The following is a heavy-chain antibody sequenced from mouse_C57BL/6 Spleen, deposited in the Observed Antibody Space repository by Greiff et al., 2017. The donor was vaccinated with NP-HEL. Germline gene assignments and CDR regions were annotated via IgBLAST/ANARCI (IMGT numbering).Heavy chain of an antibody. Sequence: VQLQQSGPELVKPGASVKISCKASGYSFTGYYMNWVKQSPEKSLEWIGEINPSTGGTTYNQKFKAKATLTVDKSSSTAYMQLKSLTSEDSAVYYCARFWDNYWGQGTTLTVSS. CDR2: INPSTGGT. CDR3: ARFWDNY. J-gene: IGHJ2*01. D-gene: IGHD4-1*01. CDR1: GYSFTGYY. V-gene: IGHV1-42*01.